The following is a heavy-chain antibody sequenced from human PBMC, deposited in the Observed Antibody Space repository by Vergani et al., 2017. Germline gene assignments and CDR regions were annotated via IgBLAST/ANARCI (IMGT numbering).Heavy chain of an antibody. V-gene: IGHV3-7*01. CDR2: IKEDGSEK. CDR1: GFIFSSYW. J-gene: IGHJ4*02. CDR3: AGGSTLGIY. Sequence: EVQLLESGGGLAQPGGSLRLSCAASGFIFSSYWMHWVRQAPGKGLEWVAAIKEDGSEKQYVDSVKGRFTISRDNAKKALYLQMNSLRGEDTAGYYCAGGSTLGIYWGQGTLVAVSS. D-gene: IGHD1-26*01.